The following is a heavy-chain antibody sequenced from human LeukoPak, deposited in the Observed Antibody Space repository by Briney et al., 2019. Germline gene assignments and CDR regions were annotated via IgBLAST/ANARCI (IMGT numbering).Heavy chain of an antibody. V-gene: IGHV4-34*01. Sequence: SETLSLTCAVYGGSFSGYHWSWIRQPPGKGLEWIGEINHSGSTNYNPSLKSRVTISVDTSKNQFSLKLSSVTAADTAVYYCARLHCSSTSCYHDYWGQGTLVTVSS. CDR3: ARLHCSSTSCYHDY. J-gene: IGHJ4*02. CDR1: GGSFSGYH. CDR2: INHSGST. D-gene: IGHD2-2*01.